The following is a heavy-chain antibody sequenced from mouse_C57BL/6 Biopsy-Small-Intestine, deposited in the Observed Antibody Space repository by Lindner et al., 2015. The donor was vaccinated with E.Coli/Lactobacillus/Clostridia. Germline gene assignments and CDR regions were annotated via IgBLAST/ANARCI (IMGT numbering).Heavy chain of an antibody. J-gene: IGHJ2*01. Sequence: VQLQESGPGLVAPSQSLSITCTVSGFSLTSYAISWVRQPPGKGLEWLGVIWTGGGTNYNSALKSRLSIGKDNSKSQVSLKMNSLQTDDTARYYCARIGGDHGYPYYFDYWGQGTTLTVSS. CDR1: GFSLTSYA. V-gene: IGHV2-9-1*01. CDR2: IWTGGGT. CDR3: ARIGGDHGYPYYFDY. D-gene: IGHD2-14*01.